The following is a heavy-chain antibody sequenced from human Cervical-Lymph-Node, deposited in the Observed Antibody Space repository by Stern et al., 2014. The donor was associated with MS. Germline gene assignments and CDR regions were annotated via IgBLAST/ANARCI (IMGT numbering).Heavy chain of an antibody. D-gene: IGHD3/OR15-3a*01. CDR2: INSSGGST. V-gene: IGHV1-46*01. Sequence: VQLVESGAEAKKPGASVNVSCKASGYTFTNYYIHWVRQAPGQGLEWVGVINSSGGSTGNAQKFQGRVTMNRDKSTSTVYMALSSLRYEDTAVYYCARGFSHVDKHFHHWGQGTLVTVSS. J-gene: IGHJ4*02. CDR1: GYTFTNYY. CDR3: ARGFSHVDKHFHH.